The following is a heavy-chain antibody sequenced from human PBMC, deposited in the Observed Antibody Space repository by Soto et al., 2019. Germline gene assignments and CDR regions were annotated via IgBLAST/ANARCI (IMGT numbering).Heavy chain of an antibody. CDR2: IYPGDSDT. CDR1: GYSFTSYW. D-gene: IGHD4-4*01. CDR3: ARLPSPYSGSRDGYNNDAFDI. Sequence: GESLKISCKGSGYSFTSYWIGWVRQMPGKGLEWMGIIYPGDSDTRYSPSFQGQVTISADKSISTAYLQWSSLKASDTAMYYCARLPSPYSGSRDGYNNDAFDIWGQGTMVTVSS. J-gene: IGHJ3*02. V-gene: IGHV5-51*01.